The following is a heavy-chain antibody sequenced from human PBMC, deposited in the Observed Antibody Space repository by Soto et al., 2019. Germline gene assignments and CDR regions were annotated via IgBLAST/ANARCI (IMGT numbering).Heavy chain of an antibody. Sequence: GGSLRLSCAASGFTFSSYSMNWVRQAPGKGLEWVSSISSSSSYIYYADSVKGRFTISRDNAKNSLYLQMNSLRAEDTAVYYCARDSPTSGCSGGSCYWSYYGMDVWGQGTTVTVSS. CDR3: ARDSPTSGCSGGSCYWSYYGMDV. J-gene: IGHJ6*02. D-gene: IGHD2-15*01. V-gene: IGHV3-21*01. CDR1: GFTFSSYS. CDR2: ISSSSSYI.